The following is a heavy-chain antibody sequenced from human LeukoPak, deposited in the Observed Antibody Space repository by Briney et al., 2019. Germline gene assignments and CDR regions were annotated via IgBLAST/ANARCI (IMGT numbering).Heavy chain of an antibody. CDR3: AKVQSSGWYAFDY. D-gene: IGHD6-19*01. CDR2: ISGSGGSA. J-gene: IGHJ4*02. Sequence: GGSLRLSWAASGFTFSSYAMSWVRQAPGKGLEWVSAISGSGGSAFYADSVKGRFTISRDNSKNTLYLQMNSPRAEDTAVYYCAKVQSSGWYAFDYWGQGSLVTVSS. V-gene: IGHV3-23*01. CDR1: GFTFSSYA.